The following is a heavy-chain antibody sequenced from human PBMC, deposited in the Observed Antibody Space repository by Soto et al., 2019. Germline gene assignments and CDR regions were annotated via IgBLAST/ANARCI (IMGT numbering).Heavy chain of an antibody. J-gene: IGHJ6*02. CDR1: GGSISSYY. CDR3: ARYPGYYDFWSGYYAPPYNYYRMDV. Sequence: SETLSLTCTVSGGSISSYYWSWIRQPPGKGLEWIGYIYYSGSTNYNPSLKSRVTISADTSKNQFSLKLSSVTAADTAVYYCARYPGYYDFWSGYYAPPYNYYRMDVWCQGPTVT. V-gene: IGHV4-59*01. D-gene: IGHD3-3*01. CDR2: IYYSGST.